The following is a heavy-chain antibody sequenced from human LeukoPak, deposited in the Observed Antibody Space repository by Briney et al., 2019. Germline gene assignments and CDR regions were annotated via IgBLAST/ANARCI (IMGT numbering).Heavy chain of an antibody. CDR3: ARVSANAFDI. CDR2: IYYSGST. J-gene: IGHJ3*02. CDR1: GGSISSYY. V-gene: IGHV4-59*01. Sequence: SETLSLTCTVSGGSISSYYWSWIRQPPGKGLEWIGYIYYSGSTNYNPSLKSRVTTSVDTSKNQFSLKLSSVTAADTAVYYCARVSANAFDIWGQGTMVTVSS.